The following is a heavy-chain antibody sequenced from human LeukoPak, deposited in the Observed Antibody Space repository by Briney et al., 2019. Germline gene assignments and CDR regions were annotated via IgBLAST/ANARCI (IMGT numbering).Heavy chain of an antibody. J-gene: IGHJ6*02. V-gene: IGHV1-8*01. CDR2: MNPNSGNT. CDR1: GYTFTSYD. D-gene: IGHD1-26*01. CDR3: VRAWELLDYYYYYGMDV. Sequence: ASVKVSCKASGYTFTSYDINWVRQATGQGLEWMGWMNPNSGNTGYAQKFQGRVTMTRNTSISTAYMELSSLRSEDTAVYYCVRAWELLDYYYYYGMDVWGQGTTVTVSS.